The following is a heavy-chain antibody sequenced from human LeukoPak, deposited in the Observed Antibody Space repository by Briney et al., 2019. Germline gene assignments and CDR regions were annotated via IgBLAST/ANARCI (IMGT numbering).Heavy chain of an antibody. J-gene: IGHJ3*02. CDR2: IRSKANSYAT. V-gene: IGHV3-73*01. CDR1: GFTFSGSA. CDR3: TRCSGGSCYNLGGAFDI. D-gene: IGHD2-15*01. Sequence: GGSLKLSCAASGFTFSGSAMHWVRQASGKGLEWVGRIRSKANSYATACAASVKGRFTISRDDSTNTAYLQMNSLKTEDTAVYYCTRCSGGSCYNLGGAFDIWGQGTMVTVSS.